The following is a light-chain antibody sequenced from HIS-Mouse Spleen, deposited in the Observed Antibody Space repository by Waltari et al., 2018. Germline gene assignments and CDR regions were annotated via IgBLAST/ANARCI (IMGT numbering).Light chain of an antibody. CDR1: ALPTQY. J-gene: IGLJ3*02. Sequence: SYELTQPPSVSVSPGQTARITCSGDALPTQYAYWYQQKPGQAPGLVIYKDSERPSGIPERFSGSSSGTTVTLTISGVQAEDEADYYCQSADSSGTYWVFGGGTKLTVL. V-gene: IGLV3-25*03. CDR2: KDS. CDR3: QSADSSGTYWV.